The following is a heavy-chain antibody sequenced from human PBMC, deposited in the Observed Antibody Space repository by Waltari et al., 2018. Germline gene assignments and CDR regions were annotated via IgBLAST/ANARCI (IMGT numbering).Heavy chain of an antibody. Sequence: QVQVVESGGGVVQPGGSLRLSCAAPGFPFRSYGMQWVRQAPGKGLEWVSFIAYDGRNEYYADSVKGRFTIARDNSKNTLHLQMNSLREDDTAVYHCAKDVASYCSGGSCYTLDSWGQGTPVTVSS. CDR3: AKDVASYCSGGSCYTLDS. D-gene: IGHD2-15*01. V-gene: IGHV3-30*02. J-gene: IGHJ4*02. CDR1: GFPFRSYG. CDR2: IAYDGRNE.